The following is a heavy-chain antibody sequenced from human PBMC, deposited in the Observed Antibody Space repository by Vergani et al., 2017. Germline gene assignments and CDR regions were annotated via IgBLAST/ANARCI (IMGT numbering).Heavy chain of an antibody. Sequence: QVQLVESGGGVVQPGRSLRLSCAASGFTFSSYGMHWVRQAPGKGLEWVAVIWYDGSNKYYADSVKGRFTISRDNAKNSLYLQMNSLRAEDTAVYYCAREKLQLWLGGFDYWGQGTLVTVSS. J-gene: IGHJ4*02. CDR1: GFTFSSYG. CDR3: AREKLQLWLGGFDY. V-gene: IGHV3-33*01. CDR2: IWYDGSNK. D-gene: IGHD5-18*01.